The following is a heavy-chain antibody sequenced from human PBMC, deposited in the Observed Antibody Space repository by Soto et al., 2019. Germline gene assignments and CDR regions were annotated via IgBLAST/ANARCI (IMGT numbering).Heavy chain of an antibody. CDR3: AKELHPYDYGWDY. CDR2: ISGSGGSR. CDR1: GFTFSSYA. Sequence: GGSLRLSCAASGFTFSSYAMSWVRQAPGKGLEWVSGISGSGGSRNYAESVKGRFTNSRDNSKNTLYLQMNSLRAEDTAVYYCAKELHPYDYGWDYWGQGTLVTVSS. V-gene: IGHV3-23*01. J-gene: IGHJ4*02. D-gene: IGHD3-16*01.